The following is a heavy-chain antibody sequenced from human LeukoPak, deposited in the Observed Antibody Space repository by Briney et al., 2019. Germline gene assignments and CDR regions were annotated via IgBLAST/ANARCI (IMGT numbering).Heavy chain of an antibody. Sequence: PGRSLRLSCAASGFTFSSYGMHWVRQAPGKGLEWVAVIWYDGSNKYYADSVKGRFTISRDNSKNTLYLQMNSPRAEDTAVYYCARDRGTTGTTYIDYWGQGTLVTVSS. D-gene: IGHD1-1*01. J-gene: IGHJ4*02. CDR2: IWYDGSNK. V-gene: IGHV3-33*01. CDR1: GFTFSSYG. CDR3: ARDRGTTGTTYIDY.